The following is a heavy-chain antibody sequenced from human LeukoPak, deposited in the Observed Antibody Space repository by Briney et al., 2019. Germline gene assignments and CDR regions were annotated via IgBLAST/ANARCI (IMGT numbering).Heavy chain of an antibody. J-gene: IGHJ4*02. V-gene: IGHV3-23*01. CDR3: ARGKVTWDKPPPNYFDY. CDR1: GFTFSSYA. CDR2: ISGSGGST. Sequence: GGSLRLSCAASGFTFSSYAMSWVRQAPGKGLEWVSAISGSGGSTSYAQKFQGRVTMTRDTSTSTVFMELSSLRSEDTAVYYCARGKVTWDKPPPNYFDYWGQGTLVTVSS. D-gene: IGHD1-26*01.